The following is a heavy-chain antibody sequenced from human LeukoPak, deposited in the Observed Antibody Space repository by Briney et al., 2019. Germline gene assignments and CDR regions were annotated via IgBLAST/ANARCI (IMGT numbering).Heavy chain of an antibody. D-gene: IGHD2-15*01. CDR1: GGSFSGYY. CDR2: INHSGST. J-gene: IGHJ6*02. V-gene: IGHV4-34*01. Sequence: PSETLSLTCAVYGGSFSGYYWSWIRQPPGKGLEWIGEINHSGSTNYNPSLKSRVTISVDTSKNQFSLKLSSVTAADTAVYYCARASSYCSGGSCYSGLYYYGMDVWGQGTTVTVSS. CDR3: ARASSYCSGGSCYSGLYYYGMDV.